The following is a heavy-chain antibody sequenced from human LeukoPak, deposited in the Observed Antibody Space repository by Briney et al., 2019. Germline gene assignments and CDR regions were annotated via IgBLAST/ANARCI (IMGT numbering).Heavy chain of an antibody. D-gene: IGHD2/OR15-2a*01. J-gene: IGHJ4*02. Sequence: GGSLRLSCAASGFIFSNYGMHWVRQAPGKGLEWVALIWYDGSNKYYTDSVKGRLTISRDSSKNTLYLQMNSLRAEDTAVYYCAREGPRGNSQFDYWGQGTLVTVSS. CDR2: IWYDGSNK. CDR3: AREGPRGNSQFDY. V-gene: IGHV3-33*01. CDR1: GFIFSNYG.